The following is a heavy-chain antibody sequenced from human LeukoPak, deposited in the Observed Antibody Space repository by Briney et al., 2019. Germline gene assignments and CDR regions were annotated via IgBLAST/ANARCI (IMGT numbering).Heavy chain of an antibody. CDR2: ITGSGDTT. CDR1: GFGFTFSNYW. D-gene: IGHD6-25*01. CDR3: ATVHKLWQLGYSSGHDSFDI. Sequence: GGSLRLSCAASGFGFTFSNYWMSWVRQAPGKGLEWVSKITGSGDTTYFADSVQGRFTISRDNSKNTLYLEMKSLRAEDTAVYYCATVHKLWQLGYSSGHDSFDIWGQGTMVTVSS. J-gene: IGHJ3*02. V-gene: IGHV3-23*01.